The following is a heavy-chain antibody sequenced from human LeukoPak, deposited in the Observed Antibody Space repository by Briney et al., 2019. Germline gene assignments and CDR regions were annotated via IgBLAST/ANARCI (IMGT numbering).Heavy chain of an antibody. Sequence: GGSLRLSCAASGFTFSTNFMSWVRQPPGKGLEWVSTIYSGGRAEYADSVKGRFTVSRDNSRNMLYLRMSSLRPEDTAVYSCARSFFQWNYGSCLDSWGQGTLVTVSS. D-gene: IGHD1-7*01. CDR3: ARSFFQWNYGSCLDS. CDR2: IYSGGRA. CDR1: GFTFSTNF. J-gene: IGHJ4*02. V-gene: IGHV3-66*01.